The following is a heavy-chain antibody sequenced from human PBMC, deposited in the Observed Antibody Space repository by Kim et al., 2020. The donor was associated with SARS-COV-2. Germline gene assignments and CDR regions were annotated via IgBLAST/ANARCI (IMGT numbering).Heavy chain of an antibody. CDR3: APAQCTSTSCQHYFEY. CDR2: ISSTGNTI. Sequence: GGSLRLSCAASGFTFTTNSMNWVRQAPGKGLEWVSYISSTGNTIYYTDSVKGRFTISRDNAKNSLYLQMNSLRDEDTAIYYCAPAQCTSTSCQHYFEYWGQGTLVTVST. J-gene: IGHJ4*02. V-gene: IGHV3-48*02. CDR1: GFTFTTNS. D-gene: IGHD2-2*01.